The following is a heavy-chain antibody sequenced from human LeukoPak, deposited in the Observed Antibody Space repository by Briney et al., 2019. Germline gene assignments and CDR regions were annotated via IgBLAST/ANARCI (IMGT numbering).Heavy chain of an antibody. CDR2: IYNGGII. J-gene: IGHJ5*02. CDR3: ARDSGTTGEVKFDP. Sequence: SSETLSLTCTVSGDSISRYYWSWIRQPAGKGLEWVGRIYNGGIITYNPSLKSRVTMSIDTSNNQFSLRLRFVTAADTAVYYCARDSGTTGEVKFDPWGQGTLVTVSS. CDR1: GDSISRYY. D-gene: IGHD3-10*01. V-gene: IGHV4-4*07.